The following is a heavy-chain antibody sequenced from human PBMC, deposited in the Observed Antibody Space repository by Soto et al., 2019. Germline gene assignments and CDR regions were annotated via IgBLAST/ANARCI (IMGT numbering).Heavy chain of an antibody. V-gene: IGHV4-59*01. CDR1: GGSISSYY. CDR2: IYYSGST. D-gene: IGHD3-3*01. CDR3: ARDQVLRFLEWLPIHHASPTSGMDV. J-gene: IGHJ6*02. Sequence: SETLSLTCTVSGGSISSYYWSWIRQPPGKGLERIGYIYYSGSTNYNPSLKSRVTISVDTSKNQFSLKLSSVTAEDTAVYYCARDQVLRFLEWLPIHHASPTSGMDVWGQGTTVTVSS.